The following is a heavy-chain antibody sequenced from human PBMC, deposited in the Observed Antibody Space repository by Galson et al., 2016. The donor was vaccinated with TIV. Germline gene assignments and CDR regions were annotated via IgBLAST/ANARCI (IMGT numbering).Heavy chain of an antibody. Sequence: SLRLSCAASGLPVSDNYMTWVRQAPGKGLEWVALINNDGSTIYSDSVKGRFTISRDNSKNMVYFQMNSLRPEDTAVYFCARECRLCGNGCYLHYYYGMDVGGRGTTVTVSS. D-gene: IGHD1-26*01. V-gene: IGHV3-66*02. J-gene: IGHJ6*02. CDR1: GLPVSDNY. CDR2: INNDGST. CDR3: ARECRLCGNGCYLHYYYGMDV.